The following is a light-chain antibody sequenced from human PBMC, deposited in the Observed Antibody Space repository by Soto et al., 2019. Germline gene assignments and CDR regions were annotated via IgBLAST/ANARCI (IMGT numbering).Light chain of an antibody. CDR2: DAS. Sequence: EIVMTQSPATLSVSPGERATLSCRASQSVRSFLAWYQQKPGQAPRVLIYDASTRATGIPARFSGSGYGREFTLAISSLQSEDLAVYYCQQYNNWPPRTFGQGTKVEIK. CDR3: QQYNNWPPRT. CDR1: QSVRSF. V-gene: IGKV3-15*01. J-gene: IGKJ1*01.